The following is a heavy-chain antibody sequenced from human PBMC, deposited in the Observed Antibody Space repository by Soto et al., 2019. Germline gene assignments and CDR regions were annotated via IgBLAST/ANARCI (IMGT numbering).Heavy chain of an antibody. CDR2: IYYSGST. CDR3: ARILAAGYYYYYMDV. J-gene: IGHJ6*03. CDR1: SGSISSYY. D-gene: IGHD6-13*01. V-gene: IGHV4-59*01. Sequence: SXTLSLTCTVSSGSISSYYCSWIVQPPGKGLEWIGYIYYSGSTNYNPSLKSRVTISVDTSKNQFSLKPSSVTDADTAVYYCARILAAGYYYYYMDVWGKGTTVTSP.